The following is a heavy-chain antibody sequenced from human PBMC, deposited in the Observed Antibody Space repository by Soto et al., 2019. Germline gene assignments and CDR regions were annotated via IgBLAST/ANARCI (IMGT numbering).Heavy chain of an antibody. J-gene: IGHJ4*02. Sequence: GGSLRLSCAASGFTFSSYATSWFRQAPGKGLEWVSAISGSGGSTYYADSVKGRFTISRDNSKNTLYLQMNSLRAEDTAVYYCAKTYSSSWYDYDYWGQGTLVTVSS. CDR3: AKTYSSSWYDYDY. V-gene: IGHV3-23*01. CDR2: ISGSGGST. CDR1: GFTFSSYA. D-gene: IGHD6-13*01.